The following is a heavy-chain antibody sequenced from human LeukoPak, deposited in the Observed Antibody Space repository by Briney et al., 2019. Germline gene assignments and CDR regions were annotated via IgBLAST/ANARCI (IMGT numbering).Heavy chain of an antibody. V-gene: IGHV3-30*02. CDR3: AKDIQGPMVRGGRFDY. D-gene: IGHD3-10*01. CDR1: GFTFSSYG. Sequence: TGGSLRLSCAASGFTFSSYGMHWVRQAPGKGLEGVAFIRYDGSNKYYADSVKGRFTISRDNAKNSLYLRMNSLRAEDTALYYCAKDIQGPMVRGGRFDYWGQGTLVTVSS. CDR2: IRYDGSNK. J-gene: IGHJ4*02.